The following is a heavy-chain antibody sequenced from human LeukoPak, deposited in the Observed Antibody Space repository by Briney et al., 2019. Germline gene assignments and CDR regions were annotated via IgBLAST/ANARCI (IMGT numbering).Heavy chain of an antibody. J-gene: IGHJ4*02. CDR3: AKDGSRYSYGADY. D-gene: IGHD5-18*01. CDR1: GFTFSSYG. V-gene: IGHV3-30*02. CDR2: IRYDGSNK. Sequence: PGGSLRLSCAASGFTFSSYGMHWVRQAPGKGLEWVAFIRYDGSNKYYADSVKGRFTISRDNSKNTLYLQMNSLRAEDPAVYYCAKDGSRYSYGADYWGQGTLVTVSS.